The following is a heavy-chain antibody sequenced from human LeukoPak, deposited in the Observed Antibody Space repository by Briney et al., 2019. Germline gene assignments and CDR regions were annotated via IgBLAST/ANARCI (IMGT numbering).Heavy chain of an antibody. Sequence: SETLSLTCTVSGGSISSYYWSWIRQPPGKGLEWIGYIYYSGSTNYNPSLKSRVTISVDTSKNQFSLKLSSETAAVTAVYYCARGIWELPLDYWGQGTLVTDSS. CDR2: IYYSGST. V-gene: IGHV4-59*01. CDR1: GGSISSYY. CDR3: ARGIWELPLDY. J-gene: IGHJ4*02. D-gene: IGHD1-26*01.